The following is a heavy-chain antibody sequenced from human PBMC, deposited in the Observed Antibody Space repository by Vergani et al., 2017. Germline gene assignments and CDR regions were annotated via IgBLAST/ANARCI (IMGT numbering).Heavy chain of an antibody. V-gene: IGHV1-69*02. Sequence: QVQLVQSGAEVKKPGSSVKVSCKASGGTFSSYTISWVRQAPGQGLEWMGRIIPILGIANYAQKFQGRVTITADKSTSTAYMELSSLRSEDTAVYYCARLGPYSENWFDPWRQGTLVTVSS. J-gene: IGHJ5*02. CDR2: IIPILGIA. CDR1: GGTFSSYT. D-gene: IGHD2-21*01. CDR3: ARLGPYSENWFDP.